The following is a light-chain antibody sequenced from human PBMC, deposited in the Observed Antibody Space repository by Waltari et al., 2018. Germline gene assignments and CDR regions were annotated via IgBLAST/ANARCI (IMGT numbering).Light chain of an antibody. CDR2: GAS. V-gene: IGKV3-20*01. Sequence: EIVLTQSPGTLSLSPGERATLSCRASQSIGRYLAWYQQKPDQAPRLLIYGASSMATGIPDRFSGSGSGTDFSLTISRLEPEDFAVYYCQNHERLPATFGQGTKVEIK. CDR3: QNHERLPAT. J-gene: IGKJ1*01. CDR1: QSIGRY.